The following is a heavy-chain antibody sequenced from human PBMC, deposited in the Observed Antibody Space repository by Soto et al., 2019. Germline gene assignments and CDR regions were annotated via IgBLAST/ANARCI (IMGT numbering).Heavy chain of an antibody. V-gene: IGHV2-26*01. Sequence: QVTLEESGPGLVKPTETLTLTCSLFGFSLTSAKMGVSCIRQTPVRPLAGLAHMFSIDEKSYSTSLKTRHTICNDVFQNQVVLTVTNTDAVDTATYYCALIERDYDVWGGSPSLTQRSCFDYWGQGVLVTVSS. D-gene: IGHD3-3*01. CDR2: MFSIDEK. CDR1: GFSLTSAKMG. J-gene: IGHJ4*02. CDR3: ALIERDYDVWGGSPSLTQRSCFDY.